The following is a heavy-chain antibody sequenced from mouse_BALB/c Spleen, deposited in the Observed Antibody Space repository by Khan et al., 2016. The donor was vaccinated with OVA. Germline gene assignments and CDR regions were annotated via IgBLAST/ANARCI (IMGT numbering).Heavy chain of an antibody. CDR2: IFPGDGSI. D-gene: IGHD3-1*01. V-gene: IGHV1-85*01. CDR1: GYTFTSYD. J-gene: IGHJ3*01. CDR3: ARSGCGRFTY. Sequence: QVQLQQSGAELVKPGASVKLSCKASGYTFTSYDLTWVRQRHEQGLEWIGRIFPGDGSIEYNEKFKGKATRTTDNAYSTAYMQLSRLKYEASAVHFCARSGCGRFTYWGQGPLVTITA.